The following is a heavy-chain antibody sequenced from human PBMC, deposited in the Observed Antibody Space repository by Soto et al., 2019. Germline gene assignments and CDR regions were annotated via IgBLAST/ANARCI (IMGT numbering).Heavy chain of an antibody. V-gene: IGHV3-23*01. CDR1: GSSFSSYA. Sequence: ESGGGLVQPGGSLRLSCAASGSSFSSYAMNWVRQAPGKGLEWVSSISGPGSITYYADSVKGRFTISRDNSKDTLYMQMNSLRVEDTAVYYCAKGGFWVHYGMDVWGQGTTVTVSS. J-gene: IGHJ6*02. CDR2: ISGPGSIT. CDR3: AKGGFWVHYGMDV. D-gene: IGHD3-16*01.